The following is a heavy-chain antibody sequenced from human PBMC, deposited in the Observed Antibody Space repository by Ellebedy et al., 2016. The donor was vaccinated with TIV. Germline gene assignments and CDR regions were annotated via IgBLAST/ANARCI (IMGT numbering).Heavy chain of an antibody. J-gene: IGHJ6*02. CDR2: IYHSGST. CDR3: ARGRTIDEAVAPKYYYGLDV. D-gene: IGHD1-7*01. CDR1: RASFTGSF. Sequence: SETLSLXXAVYRASFTGSFWSWIRQAPGKGLEWIGEIYHSGSTSYNPSLKGRVTISIDTSNHQFSLNLTSVTAGDTAMYYCARGRTIDEAVAPKYYYGLDVWGQGTTVIVSS. V-gene: IGHV4-34*01.